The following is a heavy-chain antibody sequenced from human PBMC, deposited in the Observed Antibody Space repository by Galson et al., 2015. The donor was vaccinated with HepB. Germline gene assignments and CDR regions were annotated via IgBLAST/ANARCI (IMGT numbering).Heavy chain of an antibody. Sequence: SLRLSCAASGFTFSSYAMSWVRQAPGKGLEWVSAISGSGGSTYYADSVKGRFTISRDNSKNTLYLQMNSLRAEDTAVYYCAKDKRDGYPELDAFEIWGQGTMVTVSS. J-gene: IGHJ3*02. CDR1: GFTFSSYA. CDR3: AKDKRDGYPELDAFEI. CDR2: ISGSGGST. V-gene: IGHV3-23*01. D-gene: IGHD5-24*01.